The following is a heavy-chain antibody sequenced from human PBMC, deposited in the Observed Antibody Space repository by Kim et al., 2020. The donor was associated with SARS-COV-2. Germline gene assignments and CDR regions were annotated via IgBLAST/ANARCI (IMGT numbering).Heavy chain of an antibody. CDR1: GGSITSSSYY. CDR3: ARHLYGMDV. Sequence: SETLSLTCTVSGGSITSSSYYWGWIRQPPGKGLEWEGSIYYSGSTYYNPSLKSRVTISVDTAKNQFSLKRGSVTAADTAVYDCARHLYGMDVWGQGTTVTVSS. J-gene: IGHJ6*02. CDR2: IYYSGST. V-gene: IGHV4-39*01.